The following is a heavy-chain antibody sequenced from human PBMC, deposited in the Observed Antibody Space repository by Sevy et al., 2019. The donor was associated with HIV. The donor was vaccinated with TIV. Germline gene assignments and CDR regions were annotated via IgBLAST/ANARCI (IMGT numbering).Heavy chain of an antibody. CDR3: ARRYSSSTGKTFDS. D-gene: IGHD6-6*01. CDR2: ISTYNGNP. Sequence: ASVKVSCMSSSYTFTIYVIIWMRQSPGEGVECMGWISTYNGNPNYAQKLQGRVTMTTDTSTSTAYMELRSLISDDTAVYYCARRYSSSTGKTFDSWGQGTLVTVSS. J-gene: IGHJ4*02. V-gene: IGHV1-18*01. CDR1: SYTFTIYV.